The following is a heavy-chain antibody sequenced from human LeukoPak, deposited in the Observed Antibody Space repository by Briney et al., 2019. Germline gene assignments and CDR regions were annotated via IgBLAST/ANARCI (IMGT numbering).Heavy chain of an antibody. D-gene: IGHD1-26*01. CDR1: GFTFSNYW. Sequence: GGSLRLSCAASGFTFSNYWMSWVRQAPGKGLEWVANIKQDGSEKYYVDSVKGRFTISRDNAKNSLYLQMNSLRAEDTAVYYCARDDGVGAPTDYWGQGTLVTVSS. CDR3: ARDDGVGAPTDY. V-gene: IGHV3-7*01. CDR2: IKQDGSEK. J-gene: IGHJ4*02.